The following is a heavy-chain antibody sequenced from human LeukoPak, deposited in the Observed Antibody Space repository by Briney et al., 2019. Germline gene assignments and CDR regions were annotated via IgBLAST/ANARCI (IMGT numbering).Heavy chain of an antibody. CDR1: GGSISSSSYY. Sequence: PSETLSLTCTVSGGSISSSSYYWGWLRQPPGKGLEWIGSIYYSGSTYYNPSLKSRVTISVDTSKNQFSLKLSSVTAADTAVYYCASGPPKRITMIVVVINPMGFFDYWGQGTLVTVSS. CDR2: IYYSGST. V-gene: IGHV4-39*01. CDR3: ASGPPKRITMIVVVINPMGFFDY. D-gene: IGHD3-22*01. J-gene: IGHJ4*02.